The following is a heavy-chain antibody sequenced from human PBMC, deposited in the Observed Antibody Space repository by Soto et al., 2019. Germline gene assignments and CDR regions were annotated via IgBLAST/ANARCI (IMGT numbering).Heavy chain of an antibody. D-gene: IGHD4-4*01. Sequence: SETLSLTCTVSSGSVSIHYWSWIRQPPGKGLEWIGYIHYSGNTKYNPSLKSRVTISLDTSKNQFALKLIAVTTADTAVYYCAGEADESNSNSGFGYWGQGTLVTVPS. CDR3: AGEADESNSNSGFGY. V-gene: IGHV4-59*02. J-gene: IGHJ4*02. CDR2: IHYSGNT. CDR1: SGSVSIHY.